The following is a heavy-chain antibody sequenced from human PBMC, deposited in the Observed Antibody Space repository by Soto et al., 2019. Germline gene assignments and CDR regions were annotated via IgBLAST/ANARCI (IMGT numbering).Heavy chain of an antibody. D-gene: IGHD3-10*01. CDR3: ARSGSRDIYYYYGMDV. V-gene: IGHV3-30-3*01. CDR2: ISYDGSNK. Sequence: GGSLRLSCAASGFTFSSYAMHWVRQAPGKGLEWVAVISYDGSNKYYADSVKGRFTISRDNSKNTLYLQMNSLRAEDTAVYYCARSGSRDIYYYYGMDVWGQGTTVTVSS. J-gene: IGHJ6*02. CDR1: GFTFSSYA.